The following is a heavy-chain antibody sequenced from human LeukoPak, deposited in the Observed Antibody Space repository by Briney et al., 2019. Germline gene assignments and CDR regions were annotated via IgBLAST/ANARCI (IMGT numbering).Heavy chain of an antibody. CDR1: GYTLTELS. D-gene: IGHD3-3*01. CDR2: FDPEDGET. J-gene: IGHJ4*02. CDR3: ATDRRQIFGVVLPKGS. V-gene: IGHV1-24*01. Sequence: ASVKVSCKVSGYTLTELSMHWVRQAPGKGLEWMGGFDPEDGETIYAQKFQGRVTMTEDTSTDTAYMELSSLRSEDTAVCYCATDRRQIFGVVLPKGSWGQGTLVTVSS.